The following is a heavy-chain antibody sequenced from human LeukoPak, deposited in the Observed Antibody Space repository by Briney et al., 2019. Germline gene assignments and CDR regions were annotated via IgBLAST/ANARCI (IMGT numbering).Heavy chain of an antibody. CDR3: VKVYPTVTTSSVLGS. CDR1: GFTFGNYG. D-gene: IGHD4-17*01. Sequence: GGSLRLSCAASGFTFGNYGMTWVRQAPGKGLEWVAAVSYDGNLQHYADAVKGRFTVSRDNSKNTVFLQINSLRTDDSAVYWCVKVYPTVTTSSVLGSWGQGTLVTVSS. V-gene: IGHV3-30*18. CDR2: VSYDGNLQ. J-gene: IGHJ4*02.